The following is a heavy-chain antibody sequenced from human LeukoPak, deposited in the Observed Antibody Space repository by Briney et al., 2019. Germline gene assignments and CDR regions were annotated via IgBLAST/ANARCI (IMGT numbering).Heavy chain of an antibody. CDR3: ARFKGIAAVSGIRNAFDI. Sequence: SETLSLTCAVYGGSFSGYYWSWIRQPPGKGLEWIGEINHSGSTNYNPSLKSRVTISVDTSKNQFSLKLSSVTAADTAVYYCARFKGIAAVSGIRNAFDIWGQGTMVTVSS. CDR1: GGSFSGYY. J-gene: IGHJ3*02. CDR2: INHSGST. V-gene: IGHV4-34*01. D-gene: IGHD6-13*01.